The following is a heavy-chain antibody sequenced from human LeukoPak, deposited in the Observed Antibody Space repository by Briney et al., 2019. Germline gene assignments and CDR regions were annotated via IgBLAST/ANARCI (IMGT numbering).Heavy chain of an antibody. V-gene: IGHV3-30*02. CDR1: GFTFSSYG. D-gene: IGHD4-17*01. Sequence: GGSLRLSCAASGFTFSSYGMHWVRQAPGKGLEWVAFIRYDGGNKYYADSVKGRFTISRDNSKNTLYLQMNSLRAEDTAVYYCAKDRHGDPYYYYYYMDVWGKGTTVTISS. CDR2: IRYDGGNK. J-gene: IGHJ6*03. CDR3: AKDRHGDPYYYYYYMDV.